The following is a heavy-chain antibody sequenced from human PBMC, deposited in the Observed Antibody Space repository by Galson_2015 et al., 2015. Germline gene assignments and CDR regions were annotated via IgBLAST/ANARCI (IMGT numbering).Heavy chain of an antibody. CDR3: ARDPDPGYCCGGSRQSPLHHGMDV. CDR2: INTNTGNP. V-gene: IGHV7-4-1*02. Sequence: SVKVSCKASGYTFTSYAMNWVRQAPGQGLEWMGWINTNTGNPTYAQGFTGRFVFSLDTSVSTAYLQISSLKAEDTAVYYCARDPDPGYCCGGSRQSPLHHGMDVWGQGTTVTVSS. CDR1: GYTFTSYA. D-gene: IGHD2-15*01. J-gene: IGHJ6*02.